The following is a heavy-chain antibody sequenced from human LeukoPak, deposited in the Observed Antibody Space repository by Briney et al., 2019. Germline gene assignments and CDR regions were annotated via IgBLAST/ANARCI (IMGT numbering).Heavy chain of an antibody. CDR2: INHSGST. D-gene: IGHD3-10*01. CDR3: ARGDHMVRGVIAY. J-gene: IGHJ4*02. Sequence: RPSETLSLTCAVYGGSFSGYYWSWIRQPPGKGLEWIGEINHSGSTNYNPSLKSRDTISVDTSKNQFSLKLSSVTAADTAVYYCARGDHMVRGVIAYWGQGTLVTVSS. CDR1: GGSFSGYY. V-gene: IGHV4-34*01.